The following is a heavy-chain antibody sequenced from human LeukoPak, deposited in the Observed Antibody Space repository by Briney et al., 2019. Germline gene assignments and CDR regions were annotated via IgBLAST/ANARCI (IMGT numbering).Heavy chain of an antibody. CDR2: IIPIFGTA. Sequence: ASVKVSCKASGGTFSSYAISWVRQAPGQGLEWMGGIIPIFGTANYAQKFQGRVTITADKSTSTAYMELSSLRSEDTAVYYCARGPQYAPFDVYYYYYMDVWGKGTTVTISS. D-gene: IGHD3-9*01. CDR3: ARGPQYAPFDVYYYYYMDV. CDR1: GGTFSSYA. J-gene: IGHJ6*03. V-gene: IGHV1-69*06.